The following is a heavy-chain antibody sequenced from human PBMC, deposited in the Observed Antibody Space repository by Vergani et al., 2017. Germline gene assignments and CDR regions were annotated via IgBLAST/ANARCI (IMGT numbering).Heavy chain of an antibody. D-gene: IGHD5-24*01. CDR2: ISNSGNNI. CDR3: ARDHRDYNNYPGTFDI. J-gene: IGHJ3*02. CDR1: GFSFSDHY. Sequence: QVQLVESGGGLVQPGGSLSLSCAASGFSFSDHYMTWIRQAPGKGLEWVSYISNSGNNIEYADSVKGRFSISRDNAKSSLFLQMDSLRAEDTAVYYCARDHRDYNNYPGTFDIWGQGSMVTVSS. V-gene: IGHV3-11*01.